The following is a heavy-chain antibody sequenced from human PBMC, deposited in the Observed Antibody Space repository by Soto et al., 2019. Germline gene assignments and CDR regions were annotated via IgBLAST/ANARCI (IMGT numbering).Heavy chain of an antibody. CDR1: VGSFSGFY. Sequence: PSETLSLTCAVYVGSFSGFYWSWVRQPPGKGLEWIGEINHSGSTNYTSSLQSRVTISVDTSKNQFFLKLNSVTAADTAVYYCARIRVRRGISYYYYYGMDVWGQGTTVTVSS. V-gene: IGHV4-34*01. J-gene: IGHJ6*02. CDR3: ARIRVRRGISYYYYYGMDV. CDR2: INHSGST. D-gene: IGHD3-10*01.